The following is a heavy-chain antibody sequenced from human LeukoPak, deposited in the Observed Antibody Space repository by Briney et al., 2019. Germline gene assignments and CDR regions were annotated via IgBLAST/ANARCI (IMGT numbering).Heavy chain of an antibody. D-gene: IGHD3-22*01. CDR1: GYTFTSYD. J-gene: IGHJ4*02. Sequence: ASVKVSCKASGYTFTSYDLNRVRQATGQGLEWMGWMNPNSGNTGYAQKFQGRVTMTRNTSISTAYMELSSLRSEDTAVYYCARVYYDSSGYYYVGSNFDYWGQGTLVTVSS. CDR3: ARVYYDSSGYYYVGSNFDY. CDR2: MNPNSGNT. V-gene: IGHV1-8*01.